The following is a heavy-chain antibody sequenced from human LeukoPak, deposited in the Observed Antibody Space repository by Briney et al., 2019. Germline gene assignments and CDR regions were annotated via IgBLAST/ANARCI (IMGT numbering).Heavy chain of an antibody. D-gene: IGHD3-9*01. CDR3: ARAHLLRYFDWSKNVYYFDY. CDR2: INPNSGGT. V-gene: IGHV1-2*02. J-gene: IGHJ4*02. Sequence: GASVKVSCKASGYTFTGYYMHWVRQAPGQGLEWMGFINPNSGGTNYAQKFQGRVTMTRDTSISTAYMELSRLRSDDMAVYYCARAHLLRYFDWSKNVYYFDYWGQGTLVTVSS. CDR1: GYTFTGYY.